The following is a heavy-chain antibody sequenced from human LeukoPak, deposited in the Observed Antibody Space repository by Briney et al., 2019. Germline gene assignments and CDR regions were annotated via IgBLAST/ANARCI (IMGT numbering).Heavy chain of an antibody. CDR3: ARDCSGSSCYWIH. J-gene: IGHJ4*02. D-gene: IGHD2-15*01. CDR1: GYTFSSYG. CDR2: ISAYNGNT. Sequence: ASVKVSCKASGYTFSSYGISWVRQAPGQGLEWLGYISAYNGNTNYAQKVQGRITITTDTSTRTAYMEMRSLRSDDTAVYYCARDCSGSSCYWIHWGQGTLVTVSS. V-gene: IGHV1-18*01.